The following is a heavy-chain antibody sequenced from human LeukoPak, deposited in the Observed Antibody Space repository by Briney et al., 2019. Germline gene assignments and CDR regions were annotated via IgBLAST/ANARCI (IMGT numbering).Heavy chain of an antibody. D-gene: IGHD6-19*01. V-gene: IGHV1-18*01. CDR3: ARGPDSSGWHDAFDI. CDR1: GYTFTSYG. Sequence: ASVTVSCKASGYTFTSYGISWVRQAPGQGLEWMGWISAYDGNTNYAQKLRGRVTMTTDTCTSTAYMELRSLRSDDTAVYYCARGPDSSGWHDAFDIWGQGTMVTVSS. J-gene: IGHJ3*02. CDR2: ISAYDGNT.